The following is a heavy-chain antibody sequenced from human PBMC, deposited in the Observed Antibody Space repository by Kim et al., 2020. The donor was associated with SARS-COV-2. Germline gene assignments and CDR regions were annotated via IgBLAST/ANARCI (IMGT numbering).Heavy chain of an antibody. V-gene: IGHV4-31*03. Sequence: SETLSLTCTVSGGSISSGGYYWSWIRQHPGKGLEWIGYIYYSGSTYYNPSLKSRVTISVDTSKNQFSLKLSSVTAADTAVYYCARDGLAYCGGDCYSRSAFDIWGQGTMVTVSS. CDR2: IYYSGST. J-gene: IGHJ3*02. D-gene: IGHD2-21*02. CDR3: ARDGLAYCGGDCYSRSAFDI. CDR1: GGSISSGGYY.